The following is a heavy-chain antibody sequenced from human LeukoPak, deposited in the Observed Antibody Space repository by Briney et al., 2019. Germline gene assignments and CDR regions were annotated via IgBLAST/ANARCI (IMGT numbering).Heavy chain of an antibody. CDR1: GGSISSSY. D-gene: IGHD3-10*01. CDR2: ISYSGST. Sequence: SETLSLTCTVSGGSISSSYWSWIRQPPGKGLEHIGYISYSGSTNYNPSLTSRVTISVDTSKNQFSLKLNSVTAADTAVYYCAKSNGYGLVDIWGQGTMVTVSS. CDR3: AKSNGYGLVDI. V-gene: IGHV4-59*12. J-gene: IGHJ3*02.